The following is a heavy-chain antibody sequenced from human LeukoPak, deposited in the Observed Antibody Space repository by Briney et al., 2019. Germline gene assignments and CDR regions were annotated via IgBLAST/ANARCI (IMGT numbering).Heavy chain of an antibody. V-gene: IGHV3-7*03. CDR2: IRQDGGDR. D-gene: IGHD1-14*01. Sequence: GGSLRLSCAASGFMFSSNWMSWVRQAPGKGLEWVANIRQDGGDRNYVDSVKGRLTISRDNVKNLMFLQMNSLRVEDTAVYYCARAGVYNNNRYWFDSWGQGTLVTVSS. CDR1: GFMFSSNW. CDR3: ARAGVYNNNRYWFDS. J-gene: IGHJ5*01.